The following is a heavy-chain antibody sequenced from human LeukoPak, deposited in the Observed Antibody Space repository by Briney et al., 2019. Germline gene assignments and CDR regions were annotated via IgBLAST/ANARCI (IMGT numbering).Heavy chain of an antibody. J-gene: IGHJ4*02. Sequence: GGSLRLSCGASGFTFSSYSMNLVRQAPGKGLEWVSSISSSSRYIYYADSVKGRFTISIDNAKNSLYLQMNSLRAEDTAVYYCAIRGSPMVRNYWGQGTLVTVSS. CDR2: ISSSSRYI. CDR3: AIRGSPMVRNY. CDR1: GFTFSSYS. D-gene: IGHD3-10*01. V-gene: IGHV3-21*01.